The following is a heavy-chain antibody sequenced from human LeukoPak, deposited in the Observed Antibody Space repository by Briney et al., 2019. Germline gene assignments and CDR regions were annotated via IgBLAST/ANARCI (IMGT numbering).Heavy chain of an antibody. CDR2: ISACNGNT. CDR1: GYTFTSYG. V-gene: IGHV1-18*01. J-gene: IGHJ4*02. CDR3: ARDNKNYDFWSGPEIDY. Sequence: GASVKVSCKASGYTFTSYGISWVRQAPGQGLEWMGWISACNGNTNYAQKLQGRVTMTTDTSTSTAYMELRSLRSDDTAVYYCARDNKNYDFWSGPEIDYWGQGTLVTVSS. D-gene: IGHD3-3*01.